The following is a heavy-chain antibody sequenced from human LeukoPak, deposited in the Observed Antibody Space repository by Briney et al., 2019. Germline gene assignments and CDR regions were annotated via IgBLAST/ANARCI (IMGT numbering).Heavy chain of an antibody. D-gene: IGHD5-24*01. Sequence: SETLSLTCTVSGGSISSYYWSWIRHPPGKGLEWIGYIYYSGSTKYNPSLKSRVTISVDTSKNQFSLKLSSVTAADTAVYCARGARAGYNLEPFDYWGQGTLVTVSS. CDR3: ARGARAGYNLEPFDY. J-gene: IGHJ4*02. CDR1: GGSISSYY. V-gene: IGHV4-59*08. CDR2: IYYSGST.